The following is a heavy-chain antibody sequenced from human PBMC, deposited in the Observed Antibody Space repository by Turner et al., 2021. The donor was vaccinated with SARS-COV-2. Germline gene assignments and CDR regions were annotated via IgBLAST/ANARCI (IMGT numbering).Heavy chain of an antibody. CDR2: IIPIVGVA. D-gene: IGHD3-10*01. CDR1: GGTFSSYP. CDR3: ARINSGGFDY. V-gene: IGHV1-69*04. Sequence: QVQLVQSGAEVKKPGSSVKVSCKASGGTFSSYPISWVRQAPGQGLEWMGRIIPIVGVANYAQKFQGRVTITADKSTSTAYMELSSLRSEDTAVYYCARINSGGFDYWGQGTLVTVS. J-gene: IGHJ4*02.